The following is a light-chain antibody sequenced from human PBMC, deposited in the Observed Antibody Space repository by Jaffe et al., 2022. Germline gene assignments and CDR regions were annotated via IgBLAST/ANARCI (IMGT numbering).Light chain of an antibody. CDR3: QVWDSSSDLSGG. V-gene: IGLV3-21*04. J-gene: IGLJ3*02. CDR1: NIGSKS. Sequence: SYVLTQPPSVSVAPGKTARITCGGNNIGSKSVHWYQQKPGQAPVLVIYYDSDRPSGIPERFSGSNSGNTATLTISRVEAGDEADYYCQVWDSSSDLSGGFGGGTKLTVL. CDR2: YDS.